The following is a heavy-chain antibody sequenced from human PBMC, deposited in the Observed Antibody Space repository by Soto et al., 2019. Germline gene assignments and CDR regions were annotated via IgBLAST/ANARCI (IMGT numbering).Heavy chain of an antibody. V-gene: IGHV3-7*01. CDR3: ARIMITFEGVIVINPPFDY. J-gene: IGHJ4*02. D-gene: IGHD3-16*02. CDR2: IKQDGTEK. Sequence: GGSLRLSCAASGFTFSTYGMTWVRQAPGMGLEWVANIKQDGTEKDYVDSVKGRFTISRDNAKNSLYLHMNSLRAEDTAVYYCARIMITFEGVIVINPPFDYWGQGTLVTVS. CDR1: GFTFSTYG.